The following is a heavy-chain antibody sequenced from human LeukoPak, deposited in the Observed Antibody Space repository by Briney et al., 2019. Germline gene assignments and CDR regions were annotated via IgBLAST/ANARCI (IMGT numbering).Heavy chain of an antibody. V-gene: IGHV1-69*06. CDR2: IIPIFGTA. Sequence: SVKVSCKASGGTFSSYAINWVRQAPGQGLEWMGGIIPIFGTANYAQKFQGRVTITADKSTSTAYMELSSLRSEDTAVYYCARLIAVAATDAFDIWGQGTMVTVSS. J-gene: IGHJ3*02. CDR1: GGTFSSYA. CDR3: ARLIAVAATDAFDI. D-gene: IGHD6-19*01.